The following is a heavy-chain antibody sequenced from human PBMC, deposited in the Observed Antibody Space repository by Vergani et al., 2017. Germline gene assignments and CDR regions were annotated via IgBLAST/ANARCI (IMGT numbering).Heavy chain of an antibody. V-gene: IGHV3-48*01. Sequence: DVQLVESGGDLVQPGGSLRLSCAASGFTFSSYSMNWVRQAPGKGLEWISYISTTSDTIYYADSVRGRFTISRDNAKNSLYLEMNSLRVEDTAVYFCARSLVAGKGCYWGQGTRVADSS. CDR3: ARSLVAGKGCY. D-gene: IGHD6-19*01. J-gene: IGHJ4*02. CDR1: GFTFSSYS. CDR2: ISTTSDTI.